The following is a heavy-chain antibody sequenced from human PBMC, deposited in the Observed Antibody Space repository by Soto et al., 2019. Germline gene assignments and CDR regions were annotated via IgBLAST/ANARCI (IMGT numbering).Heavy chain of an antibody. J-gene: IGHJ4*02. V-gene: IGHV4-30-4*01. Sequence: SETLSLTCTVSGGSISSGDYYWSWIRQPPGKGLEWIGYIYYSGSTYYNPSLKSRVTISVDTSKNQFSLKLSTVTAADTAVYYCATSDRSGYCSGGSCYSRARYFDFWGQGTLVTLFS. CDR1: GGSISSGDYY. D-gene: IGHD2-15*01. CDR3: ATSDRSGYCSGGSCYSRARYFDF. CDR2: IYYSGST.